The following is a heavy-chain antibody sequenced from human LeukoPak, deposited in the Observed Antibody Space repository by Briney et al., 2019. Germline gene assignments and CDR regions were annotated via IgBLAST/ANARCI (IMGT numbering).Heavy chain of an antibody. V-gene: IGHV3-74*01. CDR1: GFTFSENW. D-gene: IGHD6-13*01. Sequence: GGSLRLSRVASGFTFSENWMHWVRQAPGKGLAWVSHINRDGGLTNYADSVKGRFTISRDNARNTVYLQMSSLRVEDTAIYFCAREEHRLAEAGTSAFDLGGQGTLVTVS. CDR2: INRDGGLT. J-gene: IGHJ3*01. CDR3: AREEHRLAEAGTSAFDL.